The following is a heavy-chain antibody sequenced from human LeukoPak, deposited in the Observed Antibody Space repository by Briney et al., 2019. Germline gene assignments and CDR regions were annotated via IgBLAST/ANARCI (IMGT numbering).Heavy chain of an antibody. CDR3: ARRRKWFDP. CDR1: GGSINSYY. V-gene: IGHV4-39*01. CDR2: IYYSGST. J-gene: IGHJ5*02. Sequence: SETLSLTCTVSGGSINSYYWGWIRQPPGKGLEWIGGIYYSGSTYYNPSLKSRVTISVDTSKNQFSLKLSSVTAADTAVYYCARRRKWFDPWGQGTLVTVSS.